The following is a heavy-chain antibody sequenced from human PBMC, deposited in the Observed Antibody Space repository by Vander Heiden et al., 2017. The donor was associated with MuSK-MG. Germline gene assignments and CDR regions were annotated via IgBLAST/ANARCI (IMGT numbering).Heavy chain of an antibody. CDR3: AKDGATSPKYYYMDV. CDR2: ISWNSGIR. Sequence: DVQLVESGGGLVQPGRSLRLSCAASGFTFDDYDRHWGRQAPGKGREWVSGISWNSGIRGDADSVKGRFTISRDNAKNSLYMQMNSLRAEDTALYYCAKDGATSPKYYYMDVWGKGTTVTVSS. J-gene: IGHJ6*03. CDR1: GFTFDDYD. V-gene: IGHV3-9*01. D-gene: IGHD3-10*01.